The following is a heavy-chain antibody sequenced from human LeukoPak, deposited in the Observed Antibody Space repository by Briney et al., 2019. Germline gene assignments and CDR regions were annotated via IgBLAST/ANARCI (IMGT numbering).Heavy chain of an antibody. CDR3: AREEYSSSSGYYYYGMDV. CDR1: GGSISSGDYY. D-gene: IGHD6-6*01. Sequence: SQTLSLTCTVSGGSISSGDYYWSWIRQPPGKGLEWIGYIYYSGSTYYNPPLKSRVTISVDTSKNQFSLKLSSVTAADTAVYYCAREEYSSSSGYYYYGMDVWGQGTTVTVSS. CDR2: IYYSGST. V-gene: IGHV4-30-4*01. J-gene: IGHJ6*02.